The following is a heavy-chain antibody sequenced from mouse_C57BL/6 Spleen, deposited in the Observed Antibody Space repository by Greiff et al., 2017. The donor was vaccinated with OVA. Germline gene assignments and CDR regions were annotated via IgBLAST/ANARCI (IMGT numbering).Heavy chain of an antibody. V-gene: IGHV2-2*01. CDR2: IWRGGST. CDR3: ARNYYVSRGYFDV. J-gene: IGHJ1*03. CDR1: GFSLTSYC. D-gene: IGHD1-1*01. Sequence: QVQLQQSGPGLVQPSPSLSLTCTVSGFSLTSYCVHWVRQSPGQGLAWLGVIWRGGSTDYNAAFISRLSISKDNSKSQVFFKMNSLQADDTAIYYCARNYYVSRGYFDVWGTGTTVTVSS.